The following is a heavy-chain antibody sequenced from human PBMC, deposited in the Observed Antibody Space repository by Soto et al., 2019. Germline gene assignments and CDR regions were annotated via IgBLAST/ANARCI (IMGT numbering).Heavy chain of an antibody. D-gene: IGHD1-26*01. CDR1: EFSVSSYW. CDR3: AREVGDYYRYMDV. V-gene: IGHV3-74*01. CDR2: INTEGNSP. Sequence: EVQLVESGGGLVQPGGSLRLSCTASEFSVSSYWMHWVRQVPGKGLVWVSRINTEGNSPSYVDSVKGRFTISRDSAKNTVFLQMDSLRVEDTAVYYCAREVGDYYRYMDVWGNGTTVTVSS. J-gene: IGHJ6*03.